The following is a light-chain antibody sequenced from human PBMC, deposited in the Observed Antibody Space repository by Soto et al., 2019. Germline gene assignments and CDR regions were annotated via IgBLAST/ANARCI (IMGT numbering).Light chain of an antibody. J-gene: IGLJ3*02. V-gene: IGLV1-44*01. CDR3: AAWDGSLNGRV. CDR1: SSNIGSNT. Sequence: QSVLTQPPSASGTPGQRVTISCSGSSSNIGSNTVNWYQQLPGTAPKLLIYKNNQRPSGVPDRFSGSKSDTSASLAISGLQSEDEADYYCAAWDGSLNGRVFGGGTKVTVL. CDR2: KNN.